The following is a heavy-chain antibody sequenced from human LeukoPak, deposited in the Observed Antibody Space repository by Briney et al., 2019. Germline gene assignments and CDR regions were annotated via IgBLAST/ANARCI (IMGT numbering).Heavy chain of an antibody. CDR2: IIPIFGTA. Sequence: SVKVSCKASGYTFTGYYMHWVRQAPGQGLEWMGGIIPIFGTANYAQKFQGRVTITTDESTSTAYMELSSLRSEDTAVYYCARVFGTSRGDFDYWGQGTLVTVSS. J-gene: IGHJ4*02. CDR1: GYTFTGYY. D-gene: IGHD2-2*01. V-gene: IGHV1-69*05. CDR3: ARVFGTSRGDFDY.